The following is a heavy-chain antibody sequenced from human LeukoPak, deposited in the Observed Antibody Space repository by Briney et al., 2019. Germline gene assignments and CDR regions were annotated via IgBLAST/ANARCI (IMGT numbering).Heavy chain of an antibody. V-gene: IGHV4-38-2*02. CDR2: IYHSGST. D-gene: IGHD6-13*01. CDR3: AREASSSPDY. J-gene: IGHJ4*02. Sequence: PSETLSLTCTVSGYSISSGYYWGWIRQPPGKGLEWIGSIYHSGSTYYNPSLKSRVTISVDTSKNQFSLKLSSVTAADTAVYYCAREASSSPDYWGQGTLVTVSS. CDR1: GYSISSGYY.